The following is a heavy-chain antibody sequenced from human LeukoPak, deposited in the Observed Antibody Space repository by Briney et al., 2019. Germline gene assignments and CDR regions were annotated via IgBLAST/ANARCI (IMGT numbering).Heavy chain of an antibody. V-gene: IGHV3-23*01. J-gene: IGHJ4*02. CDR2: VSGSGGST. CDR1: GFTFSSYA. D-gene: IGHD5-12*01. Sequence: PGGSLRLSCSASGFTFSSYAMSWVRQAPGKGLEWVSGVSGSGGSTYYADSVKGRFTISRDNSKNTLYLQMNSLRAEDTAVYYCAKDLDILATIFGNWGQGTLVTVSS. CDR3: AKDLDILATIFGN.